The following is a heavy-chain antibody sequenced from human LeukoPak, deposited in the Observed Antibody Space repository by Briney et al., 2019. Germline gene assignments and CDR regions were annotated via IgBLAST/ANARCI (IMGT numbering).Heavy chain of an antibody. CDR1: GFTFGSYA. J-gene: IGHJ4*02. D-gene: IGHD3-22*01. CDR3: AKDKDNYYDSSGYYLGYFDH. CDR2: ISGSGSGT. Sequence: GGSLRLSCVASGFTFGSYAMSWVRQLPGKGLEWVSGISGSGSGTYYADSVKGRFTISRDNSKNTVYLQMNNLRADDMAVYSCAKDKDNYYDSSGYYLGYFDHWGQGTLVIVSS. V-gene: IGHV3-23*01.